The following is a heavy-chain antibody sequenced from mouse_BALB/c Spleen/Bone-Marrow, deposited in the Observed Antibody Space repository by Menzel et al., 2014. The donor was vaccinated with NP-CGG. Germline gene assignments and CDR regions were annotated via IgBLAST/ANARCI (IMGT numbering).Heavy chain of an antibody. CDR1: GYTFTSYT. Sequence: VKVVESGAELARPGASVKMSCKASGYTFTSYTMHWVKQRPGQGLEWIGYINPSSGYTNYNQKFKDKATLTADKSSSTAYMQLSSLTSKDSAVYYCARGGNFDYWGQGTTLTVSS. CDR2: INPSSGYT. D-gene: IGHD1-1*01. J-gene: IGHJ2*01. CDR3: ARGGNFDY. V-gene: IGHV1-4*01.